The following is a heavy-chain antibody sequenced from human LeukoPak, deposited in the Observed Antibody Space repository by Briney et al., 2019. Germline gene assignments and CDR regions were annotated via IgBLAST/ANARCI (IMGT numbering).Heavy chain of an antibody. D-gene: IGHD3-10*01. CDR1: GGTFSSYA. J-gene: IGHJ4*02. CDR2: IIPILGIA. V-gene: IGHV1-69*04. CDR3: AREGSGSYYTPLDY. Sequence: ASVKVSCKASGGTFSSYAISWVRQAPGQGLEWMGRIIPILGIANYAQKFQGRVTITADKSTSTAYMELSSLRSDDTAVYYCAREGSGSYYTPLDYWGQGTLVTVSS.